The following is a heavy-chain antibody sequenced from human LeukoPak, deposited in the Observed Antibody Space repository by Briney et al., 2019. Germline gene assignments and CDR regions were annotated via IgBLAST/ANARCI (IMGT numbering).Heavy chain of an antibody. D-gene: IGHD4-17*01. CDR3: ARSATVTTGYFDY. J-gene: IGHJ4*02. V-gene: IGHV4-39*07. CDR2: IYSNGNT. CDR1: GGSISSSGHY. Sequence: TSETLSLTCSVSGGSISSSGHYWGWIRQSPEKGLDWIGSIYSNGNTYYNPSVKSRVTISVDTSKNQFSLKLTSVTAAETAVYYCARSATVTTGYFDYWGQGALVTVSS.